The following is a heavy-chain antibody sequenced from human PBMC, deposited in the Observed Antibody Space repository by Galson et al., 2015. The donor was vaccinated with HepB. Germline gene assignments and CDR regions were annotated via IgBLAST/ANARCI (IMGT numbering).Heavy chain of an antibody. CDR2: ISDSGDST. D-gene: IGHD3-9*01. Sequence: SLRLSCAASGFTFSSSAMTWVRQAPGKGLEWVSAISDSGDSTYYADSVKGRFTISRDNSRNTLYLQVNSLRAEDTAVYYCAKGPQRYFDWTNYFDSWSQGNLVTVSS. CDR1: GFTFSSSA. CDR3: AKGPQRYFDWTNYFDS. J-gene: IGHJ4*02. V-gene: IGHV3-23*01.